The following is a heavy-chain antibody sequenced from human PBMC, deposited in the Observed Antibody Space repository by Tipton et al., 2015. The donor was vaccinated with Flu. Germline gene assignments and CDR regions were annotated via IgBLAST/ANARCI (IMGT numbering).Heavy chain of an antibody. CDR1: GASISSNGYY. J-gene: IGHJ2*01. V-gene: IGHV4-31*03. CDR2: IYNGGSP. CDR3: GAVTPGHWYFDL. Sequence: TLSLTCTVSGASISSNGYYWTWIRQHPGEGLEWIGYIYNGGSPAYNSSLKSRVSISIDTSKNQFSLTLTSVTAADTAVYYCGAVTPGHWYFDLWGRGTLVTVSS. D-gene: IGHD4-17*01.